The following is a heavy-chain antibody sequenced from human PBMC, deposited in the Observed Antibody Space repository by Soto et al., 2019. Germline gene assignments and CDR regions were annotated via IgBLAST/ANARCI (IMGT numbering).Heavy chain of an antibody. CDR2: IYYDGRT. CDR1: GGSLSGHY. CDR3: ASDGDILVVPVDTRTHFFFYGLDV. Sequence: SETLSLTCSVSGGSLSGHYWSWIRQPPGKGLEWIGYIYYDGRTHYNPALRSRSTMSADTSKNQLSLKLYSVTAADTAVYYCASDGDILVVPVDTRTHFFFYGLDVWGQVTTVTVSS. J-gene: IGHJ6*02. V-gene: IGHV4-59*11. D-gene: IGHD2-2*01.